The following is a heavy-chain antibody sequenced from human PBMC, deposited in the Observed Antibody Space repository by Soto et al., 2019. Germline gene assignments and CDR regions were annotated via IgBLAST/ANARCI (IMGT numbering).Heavy chain of an antibody. CDR1: GFTFSSYG. J-gene: IGHJ5*02. CDR3: ARGGAARRYTQVNWFDP. Sequence: QVQLVESGGGVVQPGRSLRLSCAASGFTFSSYGMHWVRQAPGKGLEWVAVIWCDGSNKYYADSVKGRFTISRDNYKNSLDLQMNSLRPEDTAVYYCARGGAARRYTQVNWFDPWGQGTLVTVSS. CDR2: IWCDGSNK. D-gene: IGHD6-6*01. V-gene: IGHV3-33*01.